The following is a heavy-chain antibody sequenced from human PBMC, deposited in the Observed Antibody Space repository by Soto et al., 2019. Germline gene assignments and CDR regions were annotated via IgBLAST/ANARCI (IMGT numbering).Heavy chain of an antibody. J-gene: IGHJ4*02. D-gene: IGHD2-2*01. CDR2: INHSGST. Sequence: SETLSLTCAVYGGSFSGYYWSWIRQPPGKGLEWIGEINHSGSTNYNPSLKSRVTISVDTSKNQFSLKLSSVTAADTAVYYCARGPEVVPAVLGVAATIDYWGQGTLVTVSS. CDR3: ARGPEVVPAVLGVAATIDY. V-gene: IGHV4-34*01. CDR1: GGSFSGYY.